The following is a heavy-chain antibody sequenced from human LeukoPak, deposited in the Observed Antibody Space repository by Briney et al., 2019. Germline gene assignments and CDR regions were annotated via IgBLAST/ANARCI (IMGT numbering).Heavy chain of an antibody. J-gene: IGHJ4*02. V-gene: IGHV3-74*01. Sequence: GGSLRLSCAASGFTFSSYWMHWVRQAPGKGLVWVSRINSDGSSTSYADSVKGRFTISRDNAKNTLYLQMNNLRAEDTAVYYCARAYDYGDYEVLDYWGQGTLVTVSS. CDR3: ARAYDYGDYEVLDY. CDR1: GFTFSSYW. D-gene: IGHD4-17*01. CDR2: INSDGSST.